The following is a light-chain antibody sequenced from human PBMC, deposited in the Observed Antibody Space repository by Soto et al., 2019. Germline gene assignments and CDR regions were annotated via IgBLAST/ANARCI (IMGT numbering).Light chain of an antibody. CDR2: GAS. CDR3: QHFDNSPT. Sequence: EIVLTQSPGTLSLSPGGRATLSCRASQTVSRSYFAWYQQKPGQAPRLLIYGASARATGIPDRFSGSGSGTESTLTISRLEPEDFAVYYCQHFDNSPTFGGGTKVDNK. CDR1: QTVSRSY. J-gene: IGKJ4*01. V-gene: IGKV3-20*01.